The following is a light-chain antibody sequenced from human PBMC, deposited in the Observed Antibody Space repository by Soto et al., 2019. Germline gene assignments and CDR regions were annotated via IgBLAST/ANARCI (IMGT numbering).Light chain of an antibody. CDR3: QQLNSFPLT. CDR1: QDFNNY. Sequence: DIQFTKAPSFLSSSVGDRVTITCLSSQDFNNYLAWYQQKPGEAPKLLMYVASTLQSGVPSRFSGSGSGTEFTLTISSLQPEAFATYFCQQLNSFPLTLGGGTKVDI. V-gene: IGKV1-9*01. CDR2: VAS. J-gene: IGKJ4*01.